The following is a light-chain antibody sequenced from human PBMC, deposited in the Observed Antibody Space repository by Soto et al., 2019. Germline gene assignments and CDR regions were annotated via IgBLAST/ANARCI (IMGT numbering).Light chain of an antibody. CDR2: QDN. V-gene: IGLV3-1*01. Sequence: SYELIQPPSVSVSPGQTASITCSGDRLGDKYACWYQQKPGQSPVLVIYQDNKRPSGIPERFSGSNSGNTATLTISGTQAMDEADYYCQAWDKSTVFGGGTKLTVL. CDR3: QAWDKSTV. CDR1: RLGDKY. J-gene: IGLJ2*01.